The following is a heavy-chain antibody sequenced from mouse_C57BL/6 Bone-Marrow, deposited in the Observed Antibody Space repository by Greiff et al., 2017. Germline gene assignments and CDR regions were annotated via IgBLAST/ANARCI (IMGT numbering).Heavy chain of an antibody. Sequence: QLKESGPELVKPGASVKISCKASGYSFTDYNMNWVKQSNGKSLEWIGVINPNYGTTSYNQKFKGKATLTVDQSSSTAYMQLNSLTSEDSAVYYCARWGYGSSYEGFAYWGQGTLVTVSA. CDR1: GYSFTDYN. D-gene: IGHD1-1*01. V-gene: IGHV1-39*01. CDR2: INPNYGTT. CDR3: ARWGYGSSYEGFAY. J-gene: IGHJ3*01.